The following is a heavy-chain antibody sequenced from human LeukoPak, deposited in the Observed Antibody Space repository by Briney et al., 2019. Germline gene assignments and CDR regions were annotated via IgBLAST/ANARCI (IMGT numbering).Heavy chain of an antibody. CDR3: ARPYSSGWYRGAFDI. Sequence: GESLEISCKGSGYSFTSYWIGWVRQMPGKGLEWMGIICPGDSDTRYSPSFQGQVTISADKSISTAYLQWSSLKASDTAMHYCARPYSSGWYRGAFDIWGQGTMVTVSS. CDR1: GYSFTSYW. V-gene: IGHV5-51*01. CDR2: ICPGDSDT. D-gene: IGHD6-19*01. J-gene: IGHJ3*02.